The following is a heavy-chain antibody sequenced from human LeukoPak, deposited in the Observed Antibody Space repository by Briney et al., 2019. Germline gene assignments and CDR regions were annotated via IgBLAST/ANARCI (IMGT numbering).Heavy chain of an antibody. CDR2: INPNSGGT. Sequence: ASVKVSCKASGYTFTGYYMHWVRQAPGQGLEWMGWINPNSGGTNYAQKFQGRVTMTRDTSISTAYMELSRLRSNDTAVYYCASSSSGWDPFDYWGQGTLVTVSS. J-gene: IGHJ4*02. CDR3: ASSSSGWDPFDY. V-gene: IGHV1-2*02. D-gene: IGHD6-19*01. CDR1: GYTFTGYY.